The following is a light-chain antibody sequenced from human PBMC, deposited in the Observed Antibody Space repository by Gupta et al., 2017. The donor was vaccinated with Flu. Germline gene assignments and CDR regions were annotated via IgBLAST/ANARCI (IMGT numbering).Light chain of an antibody. CDR3: QHYDLSTWT. V-gene: IGKV3-20*01. CDR1: QSVGSNH. J-gene: IGKJ1*01. Sequence: EIVLTHSPGTLSLSPGERATLSCRASQSVGSNHLAWYQQKPGQSPRLLIYDAARRASCIPDRISGGGSGTEFTLTINGLKPGDFAVYYCQHYDLSTWTFGQGTEVESK. CDR2: DAA.